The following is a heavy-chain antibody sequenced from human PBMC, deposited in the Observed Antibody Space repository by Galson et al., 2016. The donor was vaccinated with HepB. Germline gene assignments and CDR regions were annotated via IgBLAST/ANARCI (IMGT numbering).Heavy chain of an antibody. D-gene: IGHD3-3*01. CDR1: GSTFTSYW. Sequence: SLRLSCAASGSTFTSYWMSWIRQAPGKGLEWVAVILYDGSKKYYADSVKGRFTISRDNSKNTLYLQMNSLRAEDTAVYYCARDSFTIFGVTPNWFDPWGQGTLVTVSS. CDR2: ILYDGSKK. CDR3: ARDSFTIFGVTPNWFDP. J-gene: IGHJ5*02. V-gene: IGHV3-33*08.